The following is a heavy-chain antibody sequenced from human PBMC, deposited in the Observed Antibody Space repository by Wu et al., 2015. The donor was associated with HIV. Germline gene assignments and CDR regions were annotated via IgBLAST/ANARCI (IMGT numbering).Heavy chain of an antibody. CDR1: GGTFSRYA. V-gene: IGHV1-69*12. D-gene: IGHD6-19*01. CDR2: IVPILGTT. CDR3: ASRAGTIAVAAGDAFDI. Sequence: QVQLVQPGAEVKKPGSSVKVSCKASGGTFSRYAISWVRQAPGQGLEWMGGIVPILGTTHFAQKFQGRVTITADESTSISYMELSSLRSEDTAVYYCASRAGTIAVAAGDAFDIWGQGTMVTVSS. J-gene: IGHJ3*02.